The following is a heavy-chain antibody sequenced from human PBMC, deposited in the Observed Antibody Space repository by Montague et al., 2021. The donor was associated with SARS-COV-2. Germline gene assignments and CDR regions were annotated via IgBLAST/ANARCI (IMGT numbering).Heavy chain of an antibody. CDR1: NVSINNYS. CDR3: ARVGAYGDYPTPPTFDY. Sequence: SETLSLTCTVSNVSINNYSRGWIRQAPGKGLEWIGHIYNSGTTDYNPSLRSRVTISMDTSRNQFSLKLSSVTAADTAVYYCARVGAYGDYPTPPTFDYWGQGTLVTVSS. V-gene: IGHV4-59*01. D-gene: IGHD4-17*01. J-gene: IGHJ4*02. CDR2: IYNSGTT.